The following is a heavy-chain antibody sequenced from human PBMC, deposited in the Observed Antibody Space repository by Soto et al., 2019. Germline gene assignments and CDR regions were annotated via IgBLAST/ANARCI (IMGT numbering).Heavy chain of an antibody. D-gene: IGHD2-2*01. Sequence: CAASGFTFSSHGMHWVRQAPGKGLEWVAVISYDGSNKYYADSVKGRFTISRDNSKNTLYLQMNSLRAEDTAVYYCANQISAALDYWGQGTLVTVSS. V-gene: IGHV3-30*18. J-gene: IGHJ4*02. CDR1: GFTFSSHG. CDR3: ANQISAALDY. CDR2: ISYDGSNK.